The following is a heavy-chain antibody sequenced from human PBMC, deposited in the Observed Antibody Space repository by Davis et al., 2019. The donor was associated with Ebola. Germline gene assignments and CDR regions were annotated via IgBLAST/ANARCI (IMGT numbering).Heavy chain of an antibody. V-gene: IGHV3-48*02. CDR2: ISSSSSTI. CDR1: GFTFSSYS. D-gene: IGHD3-22*01. CDR3: ARAGGNYYDSSGYYYGY. Sequence: PGGSLRLSCTASGFTFSSYSMNWVRQAPGKGLEWVSYISSSSSTIYYADSVKGRFTIPRDNAKNSLYLQMNSLRDEDTAVYYCARAGGNYYDSSGYYYGYWGQGTLVTVSS. J-gene: IGHJ4*02.